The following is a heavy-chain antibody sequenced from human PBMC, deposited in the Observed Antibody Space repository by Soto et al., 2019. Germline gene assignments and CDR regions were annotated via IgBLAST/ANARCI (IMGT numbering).Heavy chain of an antibody. Sequence: GRSRRLSWAASGFTFRSYAMSWGRQAPGKGLEWVSGISGSGGSTYYADSVKGRFTISRDNSKNTLDLQMNSLSAGDTAIYYCAKAASGAFRGSWYGDYSCQGPRVTRSS. CDR3: AKAASGAFRGSWYGDY. J-gene: IGHJ4*02. D-gene: IGHD6-13*01. CDR2: ISGSGGST. V-gene: IGHV3-23*01. CDR1: GFTFRSYA.